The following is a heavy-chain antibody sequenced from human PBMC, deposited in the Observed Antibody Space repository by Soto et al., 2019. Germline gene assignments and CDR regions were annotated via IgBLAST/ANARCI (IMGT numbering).Heavy chain of an antibody. Sequence: EVQLLESGGGLVQPGGSLRLSCAASGFTFSSYAMSWVRQAPGTGLEWVSAISCSGGSTYYPDSVKGRFTISRDNSKHTLDLQMNSLRSEHTAVYYCAKSADCGGDWYPYYCDYWGQGGLVTVSS. CDR1: GFTFSSYA. CDR3: AKSADCGGDWYPYYCDY. V-gene: IGHV3-23*01. CDR2: ISCSGGST. J-gene: IGHJ4*02. D-gene: IGHD2-21*02.